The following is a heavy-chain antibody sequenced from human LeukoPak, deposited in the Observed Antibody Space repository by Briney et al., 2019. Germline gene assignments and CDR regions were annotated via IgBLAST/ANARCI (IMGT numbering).Heavy chain of an antibody. D-gene: IGHD3-3*01. CDR3: AKGEWLSIDY. V-gene: IGHV3-30*18. CDR1: GFTFNSYG. CDR2: ISYDGSNK. J-gene: IGHJ4*02. Sequence: GGSLRLSCAASGFTFNSYGMHWVRQAPGKGLEWVAVISYDGSNKYYADSVKGRFTISRDNSKNTLYLQMNSLRAEDTAVYYCAKGEWLSIDYWGQGTLVTVSS.